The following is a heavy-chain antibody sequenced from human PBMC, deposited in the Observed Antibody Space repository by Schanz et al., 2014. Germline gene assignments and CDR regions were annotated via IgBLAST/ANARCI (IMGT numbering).Heavy chain of an antibody. CDR3: ARHSGYYYYYGMDV. Sequence: QVQLQESGPGLVKPSQTLSLTCAVSGGSISSGGYSWSWIRQPPGKGLEWIGYIFFRGSTYYNPSLKSRVTISIDTSKNQFSLRLTSVTAADTAVYYCARHSGYYYYYGMDVWGQGTTVTVSS. V-gene: IGHV4-30-4*07. J-gene: IGHJ6*02. CDR2: IFFRGST. CDR1: GGSISSGGYS.